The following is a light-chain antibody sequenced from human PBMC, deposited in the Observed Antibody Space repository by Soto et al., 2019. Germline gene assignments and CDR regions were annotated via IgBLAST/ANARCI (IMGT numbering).Light chain of an antibody. V-gene: IGKV1-5*03. J-gene: IGKJ1*01. Sequence: DIQMTQSPSTLSASVGDRVTITCRASQTISRWLAWYQQKPGKAPKLLIYKASSLESGVPSRFSGSGAGTDFTLTISSLHADDCATYCCQEYSSDWTFGQGTKVEIK. CDR2: KAS. CDR3: QEYSSDWT. CDR1: QTISRW.